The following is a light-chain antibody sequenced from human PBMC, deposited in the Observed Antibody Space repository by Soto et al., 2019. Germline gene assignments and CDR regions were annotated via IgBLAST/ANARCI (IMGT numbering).Light chain of an antibody. CDR2: DVD. Sequence: QSALTQPRSASGSPGQSVTISCTGTNSDVGHYNYVSWYQQHPGKAPKLIIFDVDKRPSGVPDRFSGSKSGNTASLTISGLQAEDDADYYCCSYAGSSWIFGGGTKLTVL. J-gene: IGLJ2*01. V-gene: IGLV2-11*01. CDR3: CSYAGSSWI. CDR1: NSDVGHYNY.